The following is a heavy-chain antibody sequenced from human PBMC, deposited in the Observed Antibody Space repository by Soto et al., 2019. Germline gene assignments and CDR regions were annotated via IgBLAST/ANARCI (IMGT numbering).Heavy chain of an antibody. V-gene: IGHV4-30-4*01. CDR2: TYYGGST. CDR1: GGSVDRGDYY. CDR3: ARVARTIFGVVISYYYYGMDV. Sequence: PSETLSLTCTVSGGSVDRGDYYWSWIRQPPGKGLEWIGYTYYGGSTYYNPSLKSRVTISVDTSKNQFSLKLSSVTAADTAVYYCARVARTIFGVVISYYYYGMDVWGQGTTVTVSS. J-gene: IGHJ6*02. D-gene: IGHD3-3*01.